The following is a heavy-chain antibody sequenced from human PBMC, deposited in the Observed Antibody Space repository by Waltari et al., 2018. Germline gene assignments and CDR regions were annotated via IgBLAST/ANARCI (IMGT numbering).Heavy chain of an antibody. CDR3: AKDFWSSGYYY. J-gene: IGHJ4*02. Sequence: EVQLLESGGGWFRPGGSLGPPCAAFGLPFGCMALRWVRQAPGKGLEWVSAISGSGGSTYYADSVKGRFTISRDNSKNTLYLQMNSLRAEDTAVYYCAKDFWSSGYYYWGQGTLVTVSS. V-gene: IGHV3-23*01. CDR1: GLPFGCMA. D-gene: IGHD3-22*01. CDR2: ISGSGGST.